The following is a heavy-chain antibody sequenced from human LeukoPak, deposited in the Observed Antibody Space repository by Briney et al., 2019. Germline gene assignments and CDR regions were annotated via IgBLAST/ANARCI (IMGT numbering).Heavy chain of an antibody. Sequence: SETLSLTCTVSGGSVSSGSYYWSWIRQPPGKGLEWIGYIYYSGSTNYNPSLKSRVTISVDTSKNQFPLKLSSVTAADTAVYYCHGWQQLAHFDYWGQGTLVTVPS. J-gene: IGHJ4*02. V-gene: IGHV4-61*01. CDR2: IYYSGST. CDR1: GGSVSSGSYY. D-gene: IGHD6-13*01. CDR3: HGWQQLAHFDY.